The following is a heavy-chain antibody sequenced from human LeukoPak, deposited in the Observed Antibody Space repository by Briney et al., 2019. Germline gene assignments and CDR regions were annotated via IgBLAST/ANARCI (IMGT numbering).Heavy chain of an antibody. J-gene: IGHJ4*02. CDR2: IYYSGST. CDR3: ARSPRDDFWSGSFDY. Sequence: SETLSLTCTVSGGSISSSSYYWGWIRQPPGKGLEWIGSIYYSGSTYYNPSLKSRVTIPVDTSKNQFSLKLSSVTAADTAVYYCARSPRDDFWSGSFDYWGQGTLVTVSS. D-gene: IGHD3-3*01. CDR1: GGSISSSSYY. V-gene: IGHV4-39*01.